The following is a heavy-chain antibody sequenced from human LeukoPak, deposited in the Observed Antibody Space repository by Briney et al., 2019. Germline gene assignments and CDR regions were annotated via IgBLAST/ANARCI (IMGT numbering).Heavy chain of an antibody. CDR1: GGSISSYY. CDR3: ARGVYGDHLFDY. CDR2: IYYSGST. D-gene: IGHD4-17*01. V-gene: IGHV4-59*01. Sequence: PSETLSLTCTVSGGSISSYYWSWIRQPPGKGLEWIGYIYYSGSTNYNPSLKSRVTISVDTSKNQFSLKLSSVTAADTAVYYCARGVYGDHLFDYWGQGTLVTDSS. J-gene: IGHJ4*02.